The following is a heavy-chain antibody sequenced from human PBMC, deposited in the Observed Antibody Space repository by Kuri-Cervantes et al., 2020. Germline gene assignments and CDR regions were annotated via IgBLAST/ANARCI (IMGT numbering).Heavy chain of an antibody. CDR2: ISWNSGSI. D-gene: IGHD6-19*01. J-gene: IGHJ4*02. V-gene: IGHV3-9*01. CDR1: GFTFDDYA. Sequence: GGSLRLSCAASGFTFDDYAMHWVRQAPGKGLEWVSGISWNSGSIGYADSVKGRFTISRDNSKNTLYLQMNSLRAEDTAVYYCAREGGWYGGGYFDYWGQGTLVTVSS. CDR3: AREGGWYGGGYFDY.